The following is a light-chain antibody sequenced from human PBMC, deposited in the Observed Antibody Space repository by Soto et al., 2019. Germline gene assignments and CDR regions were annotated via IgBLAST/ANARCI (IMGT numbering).Light chain of an antibody. V-gene: IGLV8-61*01. CDR1: SCSVSTTYY. Sequence: QTVVTQEPSVSVSPGGTVTLTCCLTSCSVSTTYYPSWYQQTPGQAPRTLIYSTNIRSSGVPDRFSGSILGNKAALTITGAQTDDESDYHCMLYMGGGLVVFGGGTKLTVL. J-gene: IGLJ2*01. CDR3: MLYMGGGLVV. CDR2: STN.